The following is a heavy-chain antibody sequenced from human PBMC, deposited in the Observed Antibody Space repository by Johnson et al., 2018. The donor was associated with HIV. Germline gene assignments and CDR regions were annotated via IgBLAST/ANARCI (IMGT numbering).Heavy chain of an antibody. V-gene: IGHV3-20*04. J-gene: IGHJ3*02. CDR1: GFTSDDYG. CDR3: AREVEITMVQGVIIGDAFDI. Sequence: VQLVESGGGVERPGGSLRLSCVASGFTSDDYGLSWVRQPPGTGLEWVPGINWNGGSPDYPDSVKGRFTIPRDNAKNSLYLQMNSLRAEDTALYYCAREVEITMVQGVIIGDAFDIWGQGTMVTVSS. D-gene: IGHD3-10*01. CDR2: INWNGGSP.